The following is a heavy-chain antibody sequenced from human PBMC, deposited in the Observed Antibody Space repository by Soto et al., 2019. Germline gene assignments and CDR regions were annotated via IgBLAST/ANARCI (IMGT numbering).Heavy chain of an antibody. D-gene: IGHD5-18*01. Sequence: SVKVSCKAAGGTFSSYTITWGRQSPGQGLEWMGGITPIFGTANYAQKFRGRVTITRDTSTSTVYMEVSSLRSEDTALYYCARVPYSPGLLFYLAYWGQGTLVTVSS. CDR1: GGTFSSYT. J-gene: IGHJ4*02. V-gene: IGHV1-69*05. CDR2: ITPIFGTA. CDR3: ARVPYSPGLLFYLAY.